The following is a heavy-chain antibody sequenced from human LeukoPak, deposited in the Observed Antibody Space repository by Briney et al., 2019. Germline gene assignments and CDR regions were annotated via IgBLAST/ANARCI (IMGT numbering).Heavy chain of an antibody. CDR2: FDPEDGET. CDR3: ATVDSGWYDFDD. J-gene: IGHJ4*02. CDR1: GYTLTELS. Sequence: ASVKVSCKVSGYTLTELSMHWVRQAPGKGLEWMGGFDPEDGETIYAQKFQGRVTMTEDTSTDTAYMELSSLRPEDTAVYYCATVDSGWYDFDDWGQGTLVTVSS. V-gene: IGHV1-24*01. D-gene: IGHD6-19*01.